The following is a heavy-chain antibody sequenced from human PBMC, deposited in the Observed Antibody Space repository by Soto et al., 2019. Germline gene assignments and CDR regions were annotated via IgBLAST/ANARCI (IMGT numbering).Heavy chain of an antibody. V-gene: IGHV6-1*01. CDR1: GDSVSSNSAA. CDR3: ARGDSSSSGADYHYGMDV. Sequence: PSQTLSLTCAISGDSVSSNSAAWNWIRQSPSRGLEWLGRTYYRSKWYNDYAVSVKSRITINPDTSKNQFSLQLNSVTPEDTAVYYCARGDSSSSGADYHYGMDVWGQGTTVTVSS. J-gene: IGHJ6*02. CDR2: TYYRSKWYN. D-gene: IGHD6-6*01.